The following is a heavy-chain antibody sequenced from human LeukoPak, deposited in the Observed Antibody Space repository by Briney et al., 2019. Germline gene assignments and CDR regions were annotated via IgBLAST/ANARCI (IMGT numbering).Heavy chain of an antibody. CDR3: ARYSSWYGPYLFDY. J-gene: IGHJ4*02. CDR2: IYTSGST. D-gene: IGHD6-13*01. V-gene: IGHV4-4*07. Sequence: PSETLSLTCTVSGGSISSYYWSWIRQPAGKGLEWIGRIYTSGSTNYNPSLKSRVIMSVDTSKNQFSLNLSSVTAADTAVYYCARYSSWYGPYLFDYWGQGTLVTVSS. CDR1: GGSISSYY.